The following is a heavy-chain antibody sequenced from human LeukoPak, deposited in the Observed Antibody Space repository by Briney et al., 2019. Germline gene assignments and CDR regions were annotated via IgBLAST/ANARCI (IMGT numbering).Heavy chain of an antibody. CDR2: IIPILGIA. D-gene: IGHD2/OR15-2a*01. V-gene: IGHV1-69*04. Sequence: ASVKVSCKASGGTFSSYAISWVRQAPGQGLEWMGRIIPILGIANYAQKFQGRVTITADKSTSTAYMELSSLRSEDTAVYFCAREKIGDVDYWGQGTLVTVSS. CDR3: AREKIGDVDY. J-gene: IGHJ4*02. CDR1: GGTFSSYA.